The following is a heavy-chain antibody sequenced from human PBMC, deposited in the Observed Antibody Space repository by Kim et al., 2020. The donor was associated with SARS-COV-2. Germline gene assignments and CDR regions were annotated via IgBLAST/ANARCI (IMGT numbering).Heavy chain of an antibody. D-gene: IGHD5-12*01. V-gene: IGHV1-2*02. CDR2: INPNSGGT. CDR1: GYTFTGYY. J-gene: IGHJ4*02. Sequence: ASVKVSCKASGYTFTGYYMHWVRQAPGQGLEWMGWINPNSGGTNYAQKFQGRVTMTRDTSISTAYMELSRLRSDDTAVYYCASKAMATITYFDYWGQGTLVTVSS. CDR3: ASKAMATITYFDY.